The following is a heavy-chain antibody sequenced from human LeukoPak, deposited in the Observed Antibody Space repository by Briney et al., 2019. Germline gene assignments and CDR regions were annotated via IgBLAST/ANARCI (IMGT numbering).Heavy chain of an antibody. D-gene: IGHD3-9*01. CDR1: GGTFSSYA. Sequence: ASVKVSCKASGGTFSSYAISWVRQAPGQGLEWMGGIIPIFGTANYAQKFQGRVTITADKSTSTAYMELSSLRSEDTAVYYCARVAPPHYDILTDYGMDVWGKGTTVTVSS. V-gene: IGHV1-69*06. CDR3: ARVAPPHYDILTDYGMDV. J-gene: IGHJ6*04. CDR2: IIPIFGTA.